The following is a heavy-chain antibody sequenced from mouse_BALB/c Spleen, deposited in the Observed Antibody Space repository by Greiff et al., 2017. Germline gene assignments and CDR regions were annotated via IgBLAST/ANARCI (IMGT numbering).Heavy chain of an antibody. V-gene: IGHV2-9*02. CDR3: ARDGKGDAMDY. CDR2: IWAGGST. CDR1: GFSLTSYG. D-gene: IGHD2-1*01. Sequence: VQGVESGPGLVAPSQSLSITCTVSGFSLTSYGVHWVRQPPGKGLEWLGVIWAGGSTNYNSALMSRLSISKYNSKSQVFLKMNSLQTDDTAMYYCARDGKGDAMDYWGQGTSVTVSS. J-gene: IGHJ4*01.